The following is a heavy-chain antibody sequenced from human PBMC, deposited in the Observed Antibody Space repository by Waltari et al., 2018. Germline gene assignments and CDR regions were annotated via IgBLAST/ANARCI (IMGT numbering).Heavy chain of an antibody. Sequence: EVQLVESGGGLVKPGGSLTLSCAASGFTFSNIWMNWVRQAPGEGREWVARIKSESDGETRDYGAPVQGRFTISRDDSRNTLFLQMNSLKTDDTALYYCATDGAVAGFYGMDVWGQGTTVTVSS. CDR2: IKSESDGETR. D-gene: IGHD6-19*01. CDR1: GFTFSNIW. J-gene: IGHJ6*02. CDR3: ATDGAVAGFYGMDV. V-gene: IGHV3-15*01.